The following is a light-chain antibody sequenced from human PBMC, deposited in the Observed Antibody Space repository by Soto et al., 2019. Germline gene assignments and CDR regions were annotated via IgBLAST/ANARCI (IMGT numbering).Light chain of an antibody. CDR1: QSLVHSDGNTY. CDR2: KIS. Sequence: DIVLTQTPLSSPVTLGQPASISCRSSQSLVHSDGNTYFNWLQPRPGQPPRRLIYKISKRFPGVPDRFSGSGAGTDFPLKNSRVEAEDVGVYYCMQDTRVYTLGRGIKVEGK. CDR3: MQDTRVYT. V-gene: IGKV2-24*01. J-gene: IGKJ4*01.